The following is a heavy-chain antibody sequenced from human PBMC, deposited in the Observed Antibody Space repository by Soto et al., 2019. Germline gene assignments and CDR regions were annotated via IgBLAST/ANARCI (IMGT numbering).Heavy chain of an antibody. CDR2: ISAYNGNT. CDR3: AREGYCISTSCRHYDYYGMDV. CDR1: GYTFTSYG. D-gene: IGHD2-2*01. V-gene: IGHV1-18*01. Sequence: QVQLVQSGAEVKKPGASVKVFCKASGYTFTSYGISWVRQAPGQGLEWMGWISAYNGNTNYAQKLQGRVTMTTDTSTSTAYMEPRSLRSDDTAVYYCAREGYCISTSCRHYDYYGMDVWGQGTTVTVSS. J-gene: IGHJ6*02.